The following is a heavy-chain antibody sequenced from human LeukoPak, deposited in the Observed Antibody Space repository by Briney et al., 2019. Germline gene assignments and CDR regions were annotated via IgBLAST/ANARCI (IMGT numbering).Heavy chain of an antibody. V-gene: IGHV3-7*01. J-gene: IGHJ4*02. Sequence: GVSLRLSCAASGFTFSSYWTSWVRQAPGKGLEWVANIKQDGSEKYYVDSVKGRFTISRDNAKNSLYLQMNSLRAEDTAVYYCARDLFVEAAHAYWGQGTLVTVSS. CDR1: GFTFSSYW. CDR3: ARDLFVEAAHAY. CDR2: IKQDGSEK. D-gene: IGHD6-6*01.